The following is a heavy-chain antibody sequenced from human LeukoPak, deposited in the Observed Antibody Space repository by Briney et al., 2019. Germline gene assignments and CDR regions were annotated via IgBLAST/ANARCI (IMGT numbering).Heavy chain of an antibody. J-gene: IGHJ4*02. CDR2: IYTSGST. D-gene: IGHD1-26*01. CDR1: GGSISSYY. CDR3: ARNSGSYSHYYFDY. V-gene: IGHV4-4*09. Sequence: SETLSLTCTVPGGSISSYYWSWIRQPPGKGLEWIGYIYTSGSTNYNPSLKSRVTISVDTSKNQFSLKLSSVTAADTAVYYCARNSGSYSHYYFDYWGQGTLVTVSS.